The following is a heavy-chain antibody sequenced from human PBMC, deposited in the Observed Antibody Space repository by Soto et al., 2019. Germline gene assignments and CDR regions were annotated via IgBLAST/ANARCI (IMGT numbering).Heavy chain of an antibody. V-gene: IGHV3-64*01. CDR1: GFTFSSYA. CDR2: ISSNGGST. J-gene: IGHJ4*02. D-gene: IGHD4-17*01. Sequence: PGGSLRLSCAASGFTFSSYAMHWVRQAPGKGLEYVSAISSNGGSTYYANSVKGRFTISRDNSKNTLYLQMGSLRAEDMAVYYCAREASDYGDSNFDYWGQGTLVTVSS. CDR3: AREASDYGDSNFDY.